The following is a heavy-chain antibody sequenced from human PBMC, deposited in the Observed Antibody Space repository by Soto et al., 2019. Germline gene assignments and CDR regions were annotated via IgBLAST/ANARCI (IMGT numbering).Heavy chain of an antibody. CDR3: ARTYYYDSSGYPRDAFDI. Sequence: QVQLVQSGAEVKKPGASVKVSCKASGYTFTGYYMHWVRQAPGQGLEWMGWINPNSGGTNYAQKFQGWVTMTRDPSSSTAYMELSRQRSDDTAVYYCARTYYYDSSGYPRDAFDIWGQGTMVTVSS. CDR2: INPNSGGT. V-gene: IGHV1-2*04. D-gene: IGHD3-22*01. J-gene: IGHJ3*02. CDR1: GYTFTGYY.